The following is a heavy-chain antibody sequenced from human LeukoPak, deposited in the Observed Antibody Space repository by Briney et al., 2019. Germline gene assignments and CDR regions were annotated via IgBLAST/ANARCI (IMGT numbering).Heavy chain of an antibody. CDR2: ISGDGGST. CDR3: AKDIHRRSITMVHND. V-gene: IGHV3-43*02. Sequence: PGGSLRLSCAASGFTFDDYAMHWVRQAPGKGLEWVSLISGDGGSTYYADSEKGRFTISRDNSKNSLYLQLNSLRTEDTALYYCAKDIHRRSITMVHNDWGQGTMVTVSS. CDR1: GFTFDDYA. D-gene: IGHD3-10*01. J-gene: IGHJ3*01.